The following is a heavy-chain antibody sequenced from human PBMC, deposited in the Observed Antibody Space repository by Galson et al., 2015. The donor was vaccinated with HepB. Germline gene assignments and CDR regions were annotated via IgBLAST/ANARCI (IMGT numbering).Heavy chain of an antibody. V-gene: IGHV1-69*10. CDR3: ARDDAYCGADCNYYYYGMDV. D-gene: IGHD2-21*02. CDR2: IIPISAIT. CDR1: GGTFSGYA. J-gene: IGHJ6*02. Sequence: SVKVSCKASGGTFSGYAVSWVRQAPGQGLEWMGRIIPISAITNYAQKFQGRVTITADKSTSTVYMELSSLRSEDTAVYYCARDDAYCGADCNYYYYGMDVWGQGTTVTVSS.